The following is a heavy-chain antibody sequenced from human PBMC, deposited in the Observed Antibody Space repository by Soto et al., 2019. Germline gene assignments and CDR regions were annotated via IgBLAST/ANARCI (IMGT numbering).Heavy chain of an antibody. CDR3: AKTGPYCGGDCSRYFYGMDV. J-gene: IGHJ6*02. CDR2: IWGSGERT. V-gene: IGHV3-23*01. CDR1: GFAFRTYA. D-gene: IGHD2-21*02. Sequence: PGGSLRLSCAASGFAFRTYAMAWVRQAPGKGLEWVSGIWGSGERTFYADSVKGRLTISRDNSRNTLYLQMYSLTAEDTALYYCAKTGPYCGGDCSRYFYGMDVWGQGTTVTVSS.